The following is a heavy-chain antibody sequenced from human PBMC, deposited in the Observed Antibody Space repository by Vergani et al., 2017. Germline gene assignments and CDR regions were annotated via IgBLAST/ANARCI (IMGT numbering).Heavy chain of an antibody. Sequence: QVQLQESGPGLVKPSQTLSLTCTVSGGSISSGDYYWSWIRQPPGKGLEWIGYIYYSGSTYYNPSLKSRVTISVDTSKNQFSLKLSSVTAADTAVYYCARDRGDPFPGYYYYYGMDVWGQGTTVTVTS. CDR1: GGSISSGDYY. CDR3: ARDRGDPFPGYYYYYGMDV. D-gene: IGHD4-17*01. J-gene: IGHJ6*02. CDR2: IYYSGST. V-gene: IGHV4-30-4*08.